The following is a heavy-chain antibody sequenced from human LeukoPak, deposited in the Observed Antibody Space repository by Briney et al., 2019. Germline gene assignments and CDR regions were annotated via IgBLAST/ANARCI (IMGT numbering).Heavy chain of an antibody. Sequence: ASVKVSCKASGYTFTIYDINWVRHGTRQGLESMGCMNPNSGNTGYAQKFQCRVTITSNTSISTAYMELSSLRSEDTAVYYCARVRRAVVVPAARTYYFDYWGQGTLVTVSS. D-gene: IGHD2-2*01. J-gene: IGHJ4*02. V-gene: IGHV1-8*03. CDR1: GYTFTIYD. CDR3: ARVRRAVVVPAARTYYFDY. CDR2: MNPNSGNT.